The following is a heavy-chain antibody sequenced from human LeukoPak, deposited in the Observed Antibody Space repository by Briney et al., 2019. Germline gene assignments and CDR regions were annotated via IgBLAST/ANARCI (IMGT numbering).Heavy chain of an antibody. CDR1: GFTFSSYS. D-gene: IGHD5-18*01. V-gene: IGHV3-21*01. CDR2: ISSSSSYI. Sequence: GGSLRLSCAASGFTFSSYSMNWVRQAPGKGLEWVSSISSSSSYIYYADSVKGRFTISRDNAKNSLYLQMNSLRAEDTAVYYCARDTGSLGIQLWMPASYYFDYWGQGTLVTVSS. CDR3: ARDTGSLGIQLWMPASYYFDY. J-gene: IGHJ4*02.